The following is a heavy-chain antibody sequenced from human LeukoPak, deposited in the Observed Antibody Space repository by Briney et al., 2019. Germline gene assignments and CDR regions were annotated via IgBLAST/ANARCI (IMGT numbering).Heavy chain of an antibody. CDR3: ARSPLITIFGVVKDLDY. D-gene: IGHD3-3*01. CDR1: GYTFTGYY. Sequence: GASVKVSCKASGYTFTGYYMHWVRQAPGQGLEWMGRINPNSGGTNYAQKFQGRVTMTRDTSIGTAYMELSRLRSDDTAVYYCARSPLITIFGVVKDLDYWGQGTLVTVSS. CDR2: INPNSGGT. J-gene: IGHJ4*02. V-gene: IGHV1-2*06.